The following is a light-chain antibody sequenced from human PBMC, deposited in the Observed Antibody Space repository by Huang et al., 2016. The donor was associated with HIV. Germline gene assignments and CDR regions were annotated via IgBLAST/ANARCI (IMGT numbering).Light chain of an antibody. CDR2: DAS. Sequence: DIQVTQSPSSLSASVGDRVTIACQASQDINDYLNWYQQTPGEAPKLLLFDASNLESGVPARLSGDSSGTDFTLTIDNLQPVAIVTYYCQHYVSLPCTFGQGTKLEI. CDR1: QDINDY. CDR3: QHYVSLPCT. J-gene: IGKJ2*02. V-gene: IGKV1-33*01.